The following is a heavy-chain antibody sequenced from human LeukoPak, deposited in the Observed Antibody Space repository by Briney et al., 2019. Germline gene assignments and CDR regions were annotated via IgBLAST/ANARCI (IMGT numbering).Heavy chain of an antibody. CDR1: GFTFSSYG. CDR2: ISGSGGST. V-gene: IGHV3-23*01. J-gene: IGHJ6*03. Sequence: GGSLRLSCAASGFTFSSYGMSWVRQAPGKGLEWVSAISGSGGSTYYADSVKGRFTISRDNSKNTLYLQMNSLRAEDTAVYYCAKDLAALGYMDVWGKGTTVTVSS. CDR3: AKDLAALGYMDV. D-gene: IGHD6-6*01.